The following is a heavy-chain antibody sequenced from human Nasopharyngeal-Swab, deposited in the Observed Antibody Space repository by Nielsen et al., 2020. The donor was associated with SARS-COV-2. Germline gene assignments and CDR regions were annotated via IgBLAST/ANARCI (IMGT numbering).Heavy chain of an antibody. J-gene: IGHJ6*02. CDR1: GFTFSDYY. V-gene: IGHV3-11*01. Sequence: GGSLRLSCAASGFTFSDYYMSWIRQAPGKGLEWVSYISSSGSTRYYADSVKGRFTISRDNAKNSLYLQMNSLRAEDTAVYYCARGGEGYDFWSGYLPYYHYGMDVWGQGTTVTVSS. D-gene: IGHD3-3*01. CDR2: ISSSGSTR. CDR3: ARGGEGYDFWSGYLPYYHYGMDV.